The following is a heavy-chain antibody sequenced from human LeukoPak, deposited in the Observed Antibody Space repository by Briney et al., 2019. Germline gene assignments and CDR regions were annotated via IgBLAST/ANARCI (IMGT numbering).Heavy chain of an antibody. CDR1: GYTCTSYG. D-gene: IGHD3-10*01. CDR3: AGTYYYGSGSYLYDY. CDR2: ISAYNGNT. V-gene: IGHV1-18*01. Sequence: ASVKVSCKGSGYTCTSYGISWVRQAPGQGLEWMGWISAYNGNTNYAQKLQGRVTMTTDTSTSTAYMELRSLRSDDTAVYYCAGTYYYGSGSYLYDYWGQGTLVTVSS. J-gene: IGHJ4*02.